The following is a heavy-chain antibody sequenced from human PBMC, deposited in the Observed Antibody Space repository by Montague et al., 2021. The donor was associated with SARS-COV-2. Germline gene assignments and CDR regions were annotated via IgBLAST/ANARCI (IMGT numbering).Heavy chain of an antibody. CDR1: GESTASHY. J-gene: IGHJ3*01. CDR3: ARGWAFDP. D-gene: IGHD6-19*01. CDR2: VYYNGDT. V-gene: IGHV4-59*08. Sequence: SETLSLTCTVSGESTASHYWNRIRQSPGKRPEWIGYVYYNGDTKYNPSLQSRVTISIDTSENQFSLRLNSVTAAGTAVYFCARGWAFDPWGQGRLVTVSS.